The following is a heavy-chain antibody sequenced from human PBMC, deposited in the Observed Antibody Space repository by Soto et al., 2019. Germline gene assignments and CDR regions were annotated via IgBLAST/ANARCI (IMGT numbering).Heavy chain of an antibody. CDR2: ISGSGGST. CDR1: GFTFSSYA. J-gene: IGHJ6*02. D-gene: IGHD2-2*02. V-gene: IGHV3-23*01. CDR3: AKPGRSEDIVVVPAAIRYYYYGMDV. Sequence: GSLRLSCAASGFTFSSYAMSWVRQAPGKGLEWVSAISGSGGSTYYADSVKGRFTISRDNSKNTLYLQMNSLRAEDTAVYYCAKPGRSEDIVVVPAAIRYYYYGMDVWGQGTTVTVSS.